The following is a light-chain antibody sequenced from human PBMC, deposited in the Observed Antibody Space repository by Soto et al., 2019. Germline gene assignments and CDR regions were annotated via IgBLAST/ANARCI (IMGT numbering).Light chain of an antibody. CDR2: GAS. V-gene: IGKV3-20*01. Sequence: EVVLTQSPGTLSLSPGERATLSCRASQTVDSTYLAWYQQRPGQAPRLLIYGASSRATGIPDRFSGSGSGTEFTLTISRLEPEDFAVDHCQQYSSTPPFTLGQGTRLEIK. CDR3: QQYSSTPPFT. J-gene: IGKJ2*01. CDR1: QTVDSTY.